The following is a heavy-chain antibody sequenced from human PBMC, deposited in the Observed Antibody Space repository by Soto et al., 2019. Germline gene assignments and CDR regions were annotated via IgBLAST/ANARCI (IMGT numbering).Heavy chain of an antibody. CDR3: ARDTVTTSTDDYYYYYYMDV. V-gene: IGHV4-59*01. CDR2: IYYSGST. J-gene: IGHJ6*03. D-gene: IGHD4-17*01. Sequence: SETLSLTCTVSGGSISSYYWSWIRQPPGKGLEWIGYIYYSGSTNYNPSLKSRVTISVDTSKNQFSLKLSSVTAADTAVYYCARDTVTTSTDDYYYYYYMDVWGKGTTVTVSS. CDR1: GGSISSYY.